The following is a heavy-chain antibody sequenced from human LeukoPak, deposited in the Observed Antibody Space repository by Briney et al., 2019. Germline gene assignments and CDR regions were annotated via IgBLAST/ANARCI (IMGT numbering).Heavy chain of an antibody. V-gene: IGHV3-48*04. Sequence: GGSLRLSCAASGFTFSSYNMNWVRQAPGKGLEWVSYISSSGSTIYYADSVKGRFTISRDNAKNSLYLQMNSLRAEDTAVYYCARDDYGGNCDYWGQGTLVTVSS. CDR3: ARDDYGGNCDY. D-gene: IGHD4-23*01. CDR1: GFTFSSYN. J-gene: IGHJ4*02. CDR2: ISSSGSTI.